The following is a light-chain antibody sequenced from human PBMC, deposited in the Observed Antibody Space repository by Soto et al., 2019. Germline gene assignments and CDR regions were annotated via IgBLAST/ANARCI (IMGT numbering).Light chain of an antibody. CDR3: AAWDDSLNGEV. CDR1: SSNIGSNT. J-gene: IGLJ1*01. Sequence: SVLTQPPSASGTPGQRVTISCSGSSSNIGSNTVNWYQQLPGTAPKLLIYRNNQRPSGVPDRFSGSKSGTSASLAISGLQSEDEADYYCAAWDDSLNGEVFGTGTNVTVL. V-gene: IGLV1-44*01. CDR2: RNN.